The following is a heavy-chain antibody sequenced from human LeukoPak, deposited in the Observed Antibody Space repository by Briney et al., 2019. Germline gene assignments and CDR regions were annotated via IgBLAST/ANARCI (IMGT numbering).Heavy chain of an antibody. J-gene: IGHJ3*02. Sequence: PSETLSLTCTVSGGSISSYYWSWIRQPPGKGLEWIGYIYYSGSTNYNPSLKSRGTISVDTSKNQFSLKLSSVTAADTAVYYCARDGQWELLAFDIWGQGTMVTVSS. V-gene: IGHV4-59*01. CDR3: ARDGQWELLAFDI. CDR1: GGSISSYY. D-gene: IGHD1-26*01. CDR2: IYYSGST.